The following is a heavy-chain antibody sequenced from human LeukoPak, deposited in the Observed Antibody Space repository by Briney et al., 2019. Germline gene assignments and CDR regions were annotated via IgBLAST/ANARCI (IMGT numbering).Heavy chain of an antibody. Sequence: SQTLSLTCTVSGGSISSGGYYWSWIRQHPGKGLEWIGYIYYSGSTYYNPSLKSRVTISVDTSKNQFSLKLSSVTAADTAVYYCARLGYVDTAMALDYWGQGTLVTASS. CDR3: ARLGYVDTAMALDY. V-gene: IGHV4-31*03. CDR1: GGSISSGGYY. CDR2: IYYSGST. D-gene: IGHD5-18*01. J-gene: IGHJ4*02.